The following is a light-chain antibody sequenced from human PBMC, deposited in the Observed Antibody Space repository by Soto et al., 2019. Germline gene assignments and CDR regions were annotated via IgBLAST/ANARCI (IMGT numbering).Light chain of an antibody. V-gene: IGKV1-5*01. J-gene: IGKJ4*01. CDR3: QQYKTYSIS. Sequence: DIQMTQSPSTLPASVGDRVTITCRASQDIGTWVAWYQQQPGKAPNLLITDASSLEGGVPPRFSGSGSGTEFSLTISSLQPDEFATYYCQQYKTYSISFGGGTKVEIK. CDR1: QDIGTW. CDR2: DAS.